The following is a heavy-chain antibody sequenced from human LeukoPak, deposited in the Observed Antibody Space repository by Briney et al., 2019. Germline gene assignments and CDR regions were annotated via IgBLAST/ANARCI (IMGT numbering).Heavy chain of an antibody. Sequence: GGSLRLSCAASGFTLSSYGMHWVRQAPGKGLEWVAVIWYDGSNKYYADSVKGRFTISRDNSKNTLYLQMNSLRAEDTAVYYCARDSYGDYGVDYWGQGTLVTVSS. CDR1: GFTLSSYG. V-gene: IGHV3-33*01. CDR3: ARDSYGDYGVDY. CDR2: IWYDGSNK. D-gene: IGHD4-17*01. J-gene: IGHJ4*02.